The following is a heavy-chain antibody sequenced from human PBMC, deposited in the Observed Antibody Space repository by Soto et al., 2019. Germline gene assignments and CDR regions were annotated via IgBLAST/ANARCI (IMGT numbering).Heavy chain of an antibody. CDR1: GFTFSSYA. V-gene: IGHV3-30-3*01. CDR2: ISYDGSNK. D-gene: IGHD5-12*01. J-gene: IGHJ6*02. CDR3: ARDGGYNYVRLAYYYYGMDV. Sequence: GGSLRLSCAASGFTFSSYAMHWVRQAPGKGLEWVAVISYDGSNKYYADSVKGRFTISRDNSKNTLYLQMNSLRAEDTAVYYCARDGGYNYVRLAYYYYGMDVWGQGTTVTVSS.